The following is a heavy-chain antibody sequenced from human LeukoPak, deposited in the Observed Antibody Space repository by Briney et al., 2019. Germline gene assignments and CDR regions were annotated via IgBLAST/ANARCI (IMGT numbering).Heavy chain of an antibody. CDR1: RYTLTDYY. Sequence: ASVNVSSKTSRYTLTDYYLHWVRQAPGQGLEGMGWISPNTGATKYAQKFQGRVAMTRDTSISIAYMELSRLRSDDTAVYYCAGGLYNTYPEDYWGQGTLVTVSS. CDR2: ISPNTGAT. CDR3: AGGLYNTYPEDY. V-gene: IGHV1-2*02. D-gene: IGHD1-1*01. J-gene: IGHJ4*02.